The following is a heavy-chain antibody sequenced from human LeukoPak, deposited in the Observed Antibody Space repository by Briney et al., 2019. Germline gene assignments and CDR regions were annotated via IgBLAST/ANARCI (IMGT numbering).Heavy chain of an antibody. Sequence: SETLSLTCTVSGGSISSYYWSWIRQPPGKGLEWIGYIYYSGSTNYNPSLKSRVTISVDTSKNQFSLKLSSVTAADTAVYYCARGHIVGATSWFDPWGQGTLVTVSS. CDR2: IYYSGST. V-gene: IGHV4-59*01. J-gene: IGHJ5*02. D-gene: IGHD1-26*01. CDR3: ARGHIVGATSWFDP. CDR1: GGSISSYY.